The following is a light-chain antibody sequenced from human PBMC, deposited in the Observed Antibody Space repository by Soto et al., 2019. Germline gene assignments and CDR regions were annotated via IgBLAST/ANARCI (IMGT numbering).Light chain of an antibody. V-gene: IGKV1-39*01. CDR3: QQSYRTPRT. CDR1: QSITSY. CDR2: TTS. Sequence: DIQMTQSPSSLSASVGDRVTITCRASQSITSYLNWYQQKPGKAPKLLIYTTSNLQSGVPSRFSGSGSGTAFTLTISSLQAEDFATYYCQQSYRTPRTFGQGTKVEIK. J-gene: IGKJ1*01.